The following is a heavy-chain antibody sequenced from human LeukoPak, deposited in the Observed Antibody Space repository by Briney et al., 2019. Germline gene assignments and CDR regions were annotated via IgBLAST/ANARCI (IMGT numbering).Heavy chain of an antibody. Sequence: GASVKVSCKASGYTFTSYYMHWVRHAPGQGLEWMGLINPSGGSTSYAQKFQGRVTMTRDTSTSTVYMELSSLRSEDTAVYYCARSYSSSLVDYWGQGTLVTVSS. V-gene: IGHV1-46*01. CDR2: INPSGGST. CDR1: GYTFTSYY. D-gene: IGHD6-13*01. CDR3: ARSYSSSLVDY. J-gene: IGHJ4*02.